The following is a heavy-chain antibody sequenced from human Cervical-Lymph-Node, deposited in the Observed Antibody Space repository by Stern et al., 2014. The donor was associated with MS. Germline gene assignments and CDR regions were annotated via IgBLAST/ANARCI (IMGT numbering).Heavy chain of an antibody. CDR1: GYTFTEYA. CDR2: IGTNIGNT. V-gene: IGHV1-18*01. CDR3: RAGSDAFDI. Sequence: MQLVESGDEVKKPGASVKVSCTASGYTFTEYAISWVRQAPGKGLEWMGWIGTNIGNTKYAQKFQGRVTLATDTSTSTVYMELRSLRSDDTAMYYCRAGSDAFDIWGQGTMVTVSS. D-gene: IGHD6-13*01. J-gene: IGHJ3*02.